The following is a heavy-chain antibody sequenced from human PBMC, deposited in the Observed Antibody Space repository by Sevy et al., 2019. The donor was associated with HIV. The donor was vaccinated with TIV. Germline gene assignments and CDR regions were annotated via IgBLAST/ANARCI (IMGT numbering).Heavy chain of an antibody. D-gene: IGHD3-22*01. Sequence: GGSLRLSCAASGFTFSSYEMTWVRRAPGKGLEWVSSISSSGTTIYYGDFVEARFTISRDNPKNSLYLQMHSLRAEDTAVYYCARKGGAYDIGFDPWGQGTLVTVSS. CDR3: ARKGGAYDIGFDP. V-gene: IGHV3-48*03. J-gene: IGHJ5*02. CDR2: ISSSGTTI. CDR1: GFTFSSYE.